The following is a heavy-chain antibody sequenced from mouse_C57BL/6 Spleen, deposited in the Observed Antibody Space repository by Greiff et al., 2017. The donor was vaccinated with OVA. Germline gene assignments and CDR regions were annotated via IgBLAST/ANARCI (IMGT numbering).Heavy chain of an antibody. V-gene: IGHV5-6*01. Sequence: EVKLVESGGDLVKPGGSLKLSCAASGFTFSSYGMSWVRQTPDKRLEWVATISSGGSYTYYPDSVKGRFTISRDNAKNTLYLQMSSMKSSDTALYYCARHRDSGRCPWFSSWVPGTLVSVSA. D-gene: IGHD3-3*01. CDR1: GFTFSSYG. CDR3: ARHRDSGRCPWFSS. CDR2: ISSGGSYT. J-gene: IGHJ3*01.